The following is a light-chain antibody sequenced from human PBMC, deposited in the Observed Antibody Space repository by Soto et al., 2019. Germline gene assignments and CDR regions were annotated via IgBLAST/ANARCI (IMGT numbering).Light chain of an antibody. CDR3: QQSYNTPRT. CDR2: EAS. J-gene: IGKJ1*01. CDR1: QSISSY. Sequence: DIQMTQSPSSLSASVGDRVTITCRASQSISSYLNWYQQKPGKAPKVLIYEASTLQSGVPSRFSGSGSGTDFTLTISSLQPEDFATYYCQQSYNTPRTFGQGTKVEIK. V-gene: IGKV1-39*01.